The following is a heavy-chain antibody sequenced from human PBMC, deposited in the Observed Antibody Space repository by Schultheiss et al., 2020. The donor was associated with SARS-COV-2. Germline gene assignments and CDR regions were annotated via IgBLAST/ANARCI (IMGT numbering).Heavy chain of an antibody. CDR1: GYTFTGYY. CDR3: AREGYCSGGSCFGGMDV. J-gene: IGHJ6*02. D-gene: IGHD2-15*01. V-gene: IGHV1-2*06. Sequence: ASVKVSCKASGYTFTGYYMHWVRQAPGQGLEWMGRINPNSGGTNYAQKFQGRVTMTRDTSTSTVYMELSSLRSEDTAVYYCAREGYCSGGSCFGGMDVWGQGTTVTVSS. CDR2: INPNSGGT.